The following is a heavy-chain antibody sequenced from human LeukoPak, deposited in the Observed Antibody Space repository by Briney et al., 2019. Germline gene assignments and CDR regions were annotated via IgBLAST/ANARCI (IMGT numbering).Heavy chain of an antibody. CDR1: GYSFATNW. CDR3: ARLRDGYKYYFYYGMDV. CDR2: IYPGDSDT. Sequence: GESLKISCKATGYSFATNWIGWVRQMPGKGLEWVGIIYPGDSDTRYSPSFQGQVTISADTSISTAYLQWSGLKASDTAMYYCARLRDGYKYYFYYGMDVWGQGTTVTVSS. V-gene: IGHV5-51*01. D-gene: IGHD5-24*01. J-gene: IGHJ6*02.